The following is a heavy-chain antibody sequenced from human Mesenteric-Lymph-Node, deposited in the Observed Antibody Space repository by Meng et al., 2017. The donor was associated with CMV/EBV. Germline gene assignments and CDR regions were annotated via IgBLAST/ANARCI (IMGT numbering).Heavy chain of an antibody. Sequence: GESLKISCATPQFTFSDHYMDWVRQAPGKGLEWVGRSRNKANNHVTEYAASVKGRFTISRDDSKNSLYLQMNSLRTEDTAVYFCVREVAAAYFDPWGQGTLVTVSS. CDR1: QFTFSDHY. D-gene: IGHD2-15*01. CDR3: VREVAAAYFDP. V-gene: IGHV3-72*01. J-gene: IGHJ5*02. CDR2: SRNKANNHVT.